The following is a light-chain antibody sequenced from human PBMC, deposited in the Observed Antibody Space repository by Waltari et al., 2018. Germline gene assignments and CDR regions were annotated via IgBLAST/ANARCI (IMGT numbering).Light chain of an antibody. V-gene: IGLV1-36*01. Sequence: QSVLTQPPSVSEAPRQRVTISCSGSSSNIGNNAVNWYQQFPGKAPKLLIYYDDLLPSGGSDRFSGSKSGTSASLAISGLQSEDEADYYCAAWDDSLNVVVFGGGTKLTVL. CDR2: YDD. J-gene: IGLJ2*01. CDR3: AAWDDSLNVVV. CDR1: SSNIGNNA.